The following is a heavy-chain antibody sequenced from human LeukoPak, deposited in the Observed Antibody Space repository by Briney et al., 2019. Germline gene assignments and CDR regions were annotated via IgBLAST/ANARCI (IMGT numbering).Heavy chain of an antibody. CDR2: IKQDGSEK. J-gene: IGHJ3*02. D-gene: IGHD3-10*01. Sequence: GGSLRLSCAASGFTFSKYWMSWVRQAPGKGLEWVANIKQDGSEKYYVDSVKGRFTISRDNAKNSLYLQMNSLSAEDTAVYYCARDKEEMVRAPYAFGIWGQGTMVTVSS. V-gene: IGHV3-7*01. CDR3: ARDKEEMVRAPYAFGI. CDR1: GFTFSKYW.